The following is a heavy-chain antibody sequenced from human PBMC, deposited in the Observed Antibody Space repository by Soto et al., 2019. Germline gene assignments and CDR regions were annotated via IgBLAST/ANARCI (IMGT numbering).Heavy chain of an antibody. J-gene: IGHJ4*02. CDR3: ARDPGYYDSSGSGY. V-gene: IGHV1-69*13. Sequence: ASVKVSCKASGGTFSSYAISWVRQAPGQGLEWMGGIIPIFGTANYAQKFQGRVTITADESTSTAYMELSSLRSEDTAVYYCARDPGYYDSSGSGYWGQGTLVTVSS. D-gene: IGHD3-22*01. CDR1: GGTFSSYA. CDR2: IIPIFGTA.